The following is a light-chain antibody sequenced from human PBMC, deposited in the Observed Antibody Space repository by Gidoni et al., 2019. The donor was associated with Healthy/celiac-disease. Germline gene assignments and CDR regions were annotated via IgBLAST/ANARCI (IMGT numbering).Light chain of an antibody. Sequence: DIQMTQSPSSLSASVGDRVTITCQASQDISNYLNWYQQKPGKAPKLLIYDASNLETGVPSRFSGSGSGTDFTFTISSLQPEDIATYYCQHLETFGPXTKVDIK. CDR1: QDISNY. V-gene: IGKV1-33*01. CDR2: DAS. J-gene: IGKJ3*01. CDR3: QHLET.